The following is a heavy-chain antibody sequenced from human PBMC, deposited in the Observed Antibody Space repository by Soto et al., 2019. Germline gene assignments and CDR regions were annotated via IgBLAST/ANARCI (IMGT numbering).Heavy chain of an antibody. J-gene: IGHJ4*01. Sequence: QVHLVQSGAEVKKPGASVKVSCKGSGYAFTTYGITWVRQAPGQGLEWMGWISAHNGNTNYAQKLQGRVTVTRDTSTSTAYMALSSLRSEDTAVYYCARGRYGDYWGHRALVTLSS. D-gene: IGHD1-1*01. CDR1: GYAFTTYG. CDR3: ARGRYGDY. V-gene: IGHV1-18*01. CDR2: ISAHNGNT.